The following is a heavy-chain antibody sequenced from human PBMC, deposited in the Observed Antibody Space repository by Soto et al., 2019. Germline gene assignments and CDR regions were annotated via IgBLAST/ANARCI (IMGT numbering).Heavy chain of an antibody. V-gene: IGHV3-23*01. D-gene: IGHD3-10*01. CDR1: GFTFSSYA. J-gene: IGHJ3*02. Sequence: EVQLLEAGGGLVQPGGSLRLSCAASGFTFSSYAISWVRQAPGKGLEWVAAIRGSGGSTYYADAVTGRFTISRGNSQNTMYLQMMSLIAEDTAVYYCSAPWFGVLVIRIAIWGQGIMVTVSS. CDR2: IRGSGGST. CDR3: SAPWFGVLVIRIAI.